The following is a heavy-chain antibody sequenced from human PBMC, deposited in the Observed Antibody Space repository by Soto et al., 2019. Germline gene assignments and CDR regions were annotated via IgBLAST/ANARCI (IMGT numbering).Heavy chain of an antibody. J-gene: IGHJ4*02. Sequence: PSETLSLTCAVYGGSFSGYYWSWIRQPPGKGLEWIGEINHSGSTNYNPSLKSRVTISVDTSKNQFSLKLSSVTAADTAVYYCARGRRGIAAAGTRSPFDYWGQRTPVTVSS. CDR3: ARGRRGIAAAGTRSPFDY. V-gene: IGHV4-34*01. CDR1: GGSFSGYY. CDR2: INHSGST. D-gene: IGHD6-13*01.